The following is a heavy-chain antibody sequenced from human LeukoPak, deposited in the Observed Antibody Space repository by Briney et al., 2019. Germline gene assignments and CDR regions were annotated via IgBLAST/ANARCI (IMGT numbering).Heavy chain of an antibody. J-gene: IGHJ5*02. CDR3: ARLDYNWFDP. CDR2: IIPIFGTA. CDR1: GGTFSSYA. Sequence: GASVKVSCKASGGTFSSYAISWVRQAPGQGLEWMGGIIPIFGTANYAQKFQGRVTITADESTSTAYMELSSLRSEDTAVYYCARLDYNWFDPWGQGTLVTVSS. V-gene: IGHV1-69*13. D-gene: IGHD4/OR15-4a*01.